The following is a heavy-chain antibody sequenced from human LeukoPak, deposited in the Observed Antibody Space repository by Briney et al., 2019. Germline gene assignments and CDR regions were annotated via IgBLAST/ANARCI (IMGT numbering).Heavy chain of an antibody. D-gene: IGHD4-17*01. CDR2: INPDGSQT. V-gene: IGHV3-7*01. Sequence: QPGGSLRLSCAASGFTFTSYWMNWVRQAPGKGLEWVALINPDGSQTNYVDSVKGRFTISRDNAENSLYLQMNSLRAEDTAVYYCARDLGYGALDPWGQGILVTVSS. J-gene: IGHJ5*02. CDR3: ARDLGYGALDP. CDR1: GFTFTSYW.